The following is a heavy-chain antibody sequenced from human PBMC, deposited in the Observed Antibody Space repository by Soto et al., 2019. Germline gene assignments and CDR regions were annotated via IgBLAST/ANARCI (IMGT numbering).Heavy chain of an antibody. CDR2: ISSSSSTI. CDR1: GFTFSSYS. Sequence: GGSLRLSCAASGFTFSSYSMNWVHQAPGKGLEWVSYISSSSSTIYYADSVKGRFTISRDNAKNSLYLQMNSLRDEDTAVYYCARDYLSRITIFGVVITYSYFDYWGQGTLVTVSS. V-gene: IGHV3-48*02. CDR3: ARDYLSRITIFGVVITYSYFDY. J-gene: IGHJ4*02. D-gene: IGHD3-3*01.